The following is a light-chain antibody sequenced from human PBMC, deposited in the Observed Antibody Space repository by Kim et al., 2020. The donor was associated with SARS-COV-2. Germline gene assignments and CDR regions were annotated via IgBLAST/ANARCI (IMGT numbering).Light chain of an antibody. CDR3: QVWDSSSDHPV. CDR1: NIGSKS. V-gene: IGLV3-21*04. CDR2: YDS. Sequence: APGKTARSTCGGNNIGSKSVHWYQQKPGKAPVLVIYYDSDRPSGIPERFSGSNSGNTATLTISRVEAGDEADYYCQVWDSSSDHPVFGGGTQLNVL. J-gene: IGLJ3*02.